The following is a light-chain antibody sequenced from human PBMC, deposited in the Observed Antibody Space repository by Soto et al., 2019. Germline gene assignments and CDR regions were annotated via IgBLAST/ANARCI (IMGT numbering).Light chain of an antibody. CDR3: QSYDSSLRGRV. J-gene: IGLJ1*01. CDR1: SSNIGAGYD. V-gene: IGLV1-40*01. CDR2: GNS. Sequence: QSVLTQPPSVSGAPGQRVTISCTGSSSNIGAGYDVHWYQQLPGTAPKLLLYGNSNRPSGVPDRFSGSKSGTSASLAITGLQAEDEADYYCQSYDSSLRGRVFGTGTKVTVL.